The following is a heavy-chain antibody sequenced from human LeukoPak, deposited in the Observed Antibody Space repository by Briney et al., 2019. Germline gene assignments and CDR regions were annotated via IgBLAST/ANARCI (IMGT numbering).Heavy chain of an antibody. CDR1: GFTFSSYE. V-gene: IGHV3-48*03. CDR3: ARSPRGVVVPAAVDY. CDR2: ISSSGSTI. D-gene: IGHD2-2*01. J-gene: IGHJ4*02. Sequence: PGGSLSLSCAASGFTFSSYEMNWVRQAPGKGLEWVSYISSSGSTIYYADSVKGRFTISRDNAKNSLYLQMNSLRAEDTAVYYCARSPRGVVVPAAVDYWGQGTLVTVSS.